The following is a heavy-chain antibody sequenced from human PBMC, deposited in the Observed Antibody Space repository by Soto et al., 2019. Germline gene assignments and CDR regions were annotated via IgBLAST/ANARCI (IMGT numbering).Heavy chain of an antibody. D-gene: IGHD6-19*01. V-gene: IGHV4-39*01. J-gene: IGHJ4*02. Sequence: SETLSLTCTVSGGSISSSSYYWGWVRQPPGKGLEWIGSIYYSGSTYYNPSLKSRVTISVDTSKNQFSLKLSSVTAADTAVYYCARLGRIAVAGTPLAFDYWGQGTLVTVSS. CDR2: IYYSGST. CDR3: ARLGRIAVAGTPLAFDY. CDR1: GGSISSSSYY.